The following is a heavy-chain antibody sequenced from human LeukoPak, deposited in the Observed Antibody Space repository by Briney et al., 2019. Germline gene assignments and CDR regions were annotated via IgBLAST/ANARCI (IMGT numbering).Heavy chain of an antibody. J-gene: IGHJ6*03. Sequence: GGSLRLSCAASGFIFSSSGMHWVRQAPGKGPEWVAFTQDDESNKYYSDSVKGRFTISRDNSKNTLFLQMSSLRPEDTALYYCAKQMTERPHYYYMDVWGRGATVTVSS. V-gene: IGHV3-30*02. CDR1: GFIFSSSG. CDR3: AKQMTERPHYYYMDV. CDR2: TQDDESNK.